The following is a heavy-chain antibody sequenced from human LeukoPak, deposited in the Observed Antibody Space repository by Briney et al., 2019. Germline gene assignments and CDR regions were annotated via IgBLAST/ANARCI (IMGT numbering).Heavy chain of an antibody. CDR1: GYTFTSYY. Sequence: GASVKVSCKASGYTFTSYYIHLVRQAPGQGFEWMAIINPSDGSTTNSQKFQGRVTITADESTSTAYMELSSLRSEDTAVYYCARSGKNIAAAVFDYWGQGTLVTVSS. J-gene: IGHJ4*02. V-gene: IGHV1-46*01. D-gene: IGHD6-13*01. CDR2: INPSDGST. CDR3: ARSGKNIAAAVFDY.